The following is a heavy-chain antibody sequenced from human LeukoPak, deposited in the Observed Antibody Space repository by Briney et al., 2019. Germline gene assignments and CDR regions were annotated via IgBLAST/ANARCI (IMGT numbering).Heavy chain of an antibody. Sequence: GGSLRLSCAASGFTFSGHSMTWVRQTPGKGLEWVSVIFGNGVKTYYADSLKGRFTIPRDNSKSTLYLQMNSLRADDTAVYYCARVGDWSNYFGMDAWGQGTTVSVSS. D-gene: IGHD3-16*01. CDR2: IFGNGVKT. V-gene: IGHV3-23*01. J-gene: IGHJ6*02. CDR1: GFTFSGHS. CDR3: ARVGDWSNYFGMDA.